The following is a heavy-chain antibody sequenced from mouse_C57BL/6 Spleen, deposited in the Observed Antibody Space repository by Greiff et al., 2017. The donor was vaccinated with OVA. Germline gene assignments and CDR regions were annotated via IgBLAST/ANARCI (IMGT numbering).Heavy chain of an antibody. CDR1: GYTFTSYW. J-gene: IGHJ2*01. D-gene: IGHD2-3*01. CDR2: IDPSDSET. Sequence: QVQLQQPGAELVRPGSSVKLSCKASGYTFTSYWMHWVKQRPIQGLEWIGNIDPSDSETHYNQKFKDKATLTVDKSSSTAYMQLSSLTSEDSAVYYCARGDYDGYPGNYWGQGTTLTVSS. CDR3: ARGDYDGYPGNY. V-gene: IGHV1-52*01.